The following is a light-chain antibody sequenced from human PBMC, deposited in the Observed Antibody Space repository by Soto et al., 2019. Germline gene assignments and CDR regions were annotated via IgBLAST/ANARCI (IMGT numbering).Light chain of an antibody. Sequence: QSVLTQPASVSGSPGQSITSSGTGTSSDVGRYNLVSWYQHHPGKAPKLIIYDVTQWPSGASNRFSGSKSGNTASLTIFGLQADDEADYYCCSYAGTTTFYVFGTGTKVTVL. J-gene: IGLJ1*01. CDR3: CSYAGTTTFYV. CDR2: DVT. V-gene: IGLV2-23*02. CDR1: SSDVGRYNL.